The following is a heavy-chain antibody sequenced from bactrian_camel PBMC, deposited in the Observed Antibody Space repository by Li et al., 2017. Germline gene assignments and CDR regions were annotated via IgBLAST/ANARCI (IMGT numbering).Heavy chain of an antibody. J-gene: IGHJ7*01. D-gene: IGHD1*01. V-gene: IGHV3S67*01. Sequence: EVQLVESGGGSVQAGESLRLSCAASGYTHIDYCVGWFRLTPGKDREGVASIASLGSTGYADSVKGRFTISRDSAKNTLYLQMNSLRPEDTGMYYCAAEYEFGACSRNPDGLDYWGKGTQVTVS. CDR2: IASLGST. CDR1: GYTHIDYC.